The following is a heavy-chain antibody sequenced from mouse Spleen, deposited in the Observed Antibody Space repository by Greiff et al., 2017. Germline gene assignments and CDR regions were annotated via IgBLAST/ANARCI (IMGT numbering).Heavy chain of an antibody. D-gene: IGHD1-2*01. J-gene: IGHJ2*01. V-gene: IGHV1-55*01. Sequence: QVQLKQPGAELVKPGASVKMSCKASGYTFTSYWITWVKQRPGQGLEWIGVIYPGSGSTNYNEKFKSKATLTVDTSSSTAYMQLSSLTSEDSAVYYCAKGALLTVEEDYFDYWGRGTTLTVSS. CDR2: IYPGSGST. CDR3: AKGALLTVEEDYFDY. CDR1: GYTFTSYW.